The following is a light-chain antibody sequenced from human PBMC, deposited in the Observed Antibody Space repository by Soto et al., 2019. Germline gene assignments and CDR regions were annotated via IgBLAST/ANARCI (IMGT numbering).Light chain of an antibody. CDR2: GAS. V-gene: IGKV3-20*01. J-gene: IGKJ1*01. Sequence: EIVLTQSPGTLSLSPGERATLSCRASQSVTSNYLAWYQQKPGQAPRLLIFGASIRDTGIPDRFSGRGSGTVFTLTISRLEPEDFAVYYCQQYGSSPGTFGPGTKVDIK. CDR3: QQYGSSPGT. CDR1: QSVTSNY.